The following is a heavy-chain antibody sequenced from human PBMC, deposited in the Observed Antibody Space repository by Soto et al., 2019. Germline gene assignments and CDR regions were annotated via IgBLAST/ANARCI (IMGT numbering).Heavy chain of an antibody. CDR2: IFHSGAT. CDR3: ASRYGGVPYGLDV. Sequence: QVHLQESGPGLVKPSGTLSLTCTISGGSVSSTTWWTWVRQTPGKGLEWIGEIFHSGATNYSPSLESRVAISVDKSTNNFSLRLNSVTVADTAVYFCASRYGGVPYGLDVWGQGTTVTVSS. J-gene: IGHJ6*02. V-gene: IGHV4-4*02. D-gene: IGHD3-16*01. CDR1: GGSVSSTTW.